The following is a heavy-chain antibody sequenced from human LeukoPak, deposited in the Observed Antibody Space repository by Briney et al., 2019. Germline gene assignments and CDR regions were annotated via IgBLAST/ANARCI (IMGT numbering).Heavy chain of an antibody. V-gene: IGHV3-30*02. D-gene: IGHD6-13*01. CDR3: AKDRQQLDAYFDY. CDR2: IRYDGSNK. Sequence: GGSLRLSCAASGFTFISYGMHWVRQAPGKGLEWVAFIRYDGSNKYYADSVKGRFTISRDNSKNTLYLQMNSLRAEDTAAYYCAKDRQQLDAYFDYWGQRTLVTVSS. J-gene: IGHJ4*02. CDR1: GFTFISYG.